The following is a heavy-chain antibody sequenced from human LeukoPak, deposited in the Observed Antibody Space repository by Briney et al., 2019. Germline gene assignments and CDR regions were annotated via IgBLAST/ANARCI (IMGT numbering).Heavy chain of an antibody. J-gene: IGHJ4*02. CDR1: RFTFSSYG. CDR3: AKSIPEWATAFDY. Sequence: GGSLRLSCAASRFTFSSYGMHWVRQAPGKGLEWVAVISYDGSNKYYADSVKGRFTISRDNSKSTLYLQMNSLRAEDTAVYYCAKSIPEWATAFDYWGQGTLVTVSS. D-gene: IGHD5-12*01. V-gene: IGHV3-30*18. CDR2: ISYDGSNK.